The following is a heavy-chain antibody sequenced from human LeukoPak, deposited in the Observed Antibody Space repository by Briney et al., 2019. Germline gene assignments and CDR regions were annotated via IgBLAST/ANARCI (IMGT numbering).Heavy chain of an antibody. CDR1: GFPFSNYG. Sequence: GRSLRLSCAGAGFPFSNYGMHWVRQAPGKGLEWVAVISYEGRTMYYGDSVKGRFTISRDNSRNTLFLQMNSLSPDDTAVYYCAKEGTAQISTWYDNWGQGTLVTVSS. D-gene: IGHD2-2*01. V-gene: IGHV3-30*18. CDR2: ISYEGRTM. CDR3: AKEGTAQISTWYDN. J-gene: IGHJ4*02.